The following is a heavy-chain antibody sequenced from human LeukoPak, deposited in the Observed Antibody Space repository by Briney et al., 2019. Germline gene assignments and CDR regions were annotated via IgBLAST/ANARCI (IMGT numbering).Heavy chain of an antibody. J-gene: IGHJ4*02. CDR3: VSFYETY. CDR1: GNSW. Sequence: GGSLRLSCAASGNSWMHWVRQAPGKGLVWVSHINSDGSWTSYADSVKGRFTISKDNAKNTVYLQMNNLRAEDTAVYYCVSFYETYWGRGTLVTVSS. CDR2: INSDGSWT. D-gene: IGHD2/OR15-2a*01. V-gene: IGHV3-74*01.